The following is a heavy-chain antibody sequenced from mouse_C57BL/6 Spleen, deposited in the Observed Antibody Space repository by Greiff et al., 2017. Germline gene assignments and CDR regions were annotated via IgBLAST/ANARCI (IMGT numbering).Heavy chain of an antibody. D-gene: IGHD2-5*01. CDR2: INPSSGYT. Sequence: VQLQQSGAELAKPGASVTLSCKASGYPFTSYWMHWVNQRPGQGLAWIGYINPSSGYTKYNQKFKDTATLTADKSSSPAYMQLSSRTYEDSAVYYCARYSNYAMDYWGQGTSVTVSS. V-gene: IGHV1-7*01. J-gene: IGHJ4*01. CDR3: ARYSNYAMDY. CDR1: GYPFTSYW.